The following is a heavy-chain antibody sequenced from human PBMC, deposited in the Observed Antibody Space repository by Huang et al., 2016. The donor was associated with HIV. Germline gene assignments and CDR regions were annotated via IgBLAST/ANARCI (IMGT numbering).Heavy chain of an antibody. V-gene: IGHV1-69*01. CDR3: ARDSRGDGYNYENGFDY. Sequence: QLLLVQSGAEVKEPGSSVKVSCKASGGSFNNYTISWLRQAPGHGLEWLGGIGPIFGAPNFAQKFQGRVTITADEYTKTAYMELSSLSSEDTAIYYCARDSRGDGYNYENGFDYWGQGTLVTVSS. CDR1: GGSFNNYT. J-gene: IGHJ4*02. CDR2: IGPIFGAP. D-gene: IGHD5-12*01.